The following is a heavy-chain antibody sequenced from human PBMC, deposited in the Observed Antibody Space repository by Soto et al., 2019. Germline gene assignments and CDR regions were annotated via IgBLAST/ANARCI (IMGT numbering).Heavy chain of an antibody. Sequence: PSETLSLTCTVSGGSISSVDYYWSWIRQHPERGLEWIGYIYYSGNTYYNPSLKSRVTISVGTSKNQFSLKLSSVTAADTAVYYCAGGGYSSSDVFMEVWGPGTTVTVFS. J-gene: IGHJ6*02. V-gene: IGHV4-31*03. D-gene: IGHD6-6*01. CDR1: GGSISSVDYY. CDR3: AGGGYSSSDVFMEV. CDR2: IYYSGNT.